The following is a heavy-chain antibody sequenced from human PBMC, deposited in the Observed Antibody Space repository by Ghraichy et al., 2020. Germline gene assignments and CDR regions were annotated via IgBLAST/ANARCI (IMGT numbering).Heavy chain of an antibody. D-gene: IGHD4-17*01. CDR1: GGSISDYD. Sequence: SETLSLTCTVSGGSISDYDWSWIRQPPGKGLEWIGCLYSTGSTDYNPSLKSRVIISVDTSKNHFSLKLTSVTAAATAVYYCARNGGTVTTFGAFDIWGQGTMVTVSS. J-gene: IGHJ3*02. CDR2: LYSTGST. CDR3: ARNGGTVTTFGAFDI. V-gene: IGHV4-4*09.